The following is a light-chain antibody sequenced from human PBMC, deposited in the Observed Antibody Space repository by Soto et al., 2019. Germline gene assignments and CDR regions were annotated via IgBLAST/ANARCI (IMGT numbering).Light chain of an antibody. J-gene: IGKJ1*01. CDR3: QQYDKSPWT. CDR1: QSVSSN. V-gene: IGKV3-20*01. CDR2: GAS. Sequence: PGTLCVSPEERATLSCRASQSVSSNLAWYQQKPSQAPRLLIYGASSRATGIPDRFSGSGSVTDFTLTISRLEPEDFAVYYCQQYDKSPWTFGQGTKVDI.